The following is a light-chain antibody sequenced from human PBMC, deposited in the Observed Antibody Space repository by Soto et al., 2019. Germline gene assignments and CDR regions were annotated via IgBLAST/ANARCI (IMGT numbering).Light chain of an antibody. CDR2: KAS. V-gene: IGKV1-5*03. CDR3: QQYDRFPYT. Sequence: DIQMTQSPSTLSASVGDTVTITCRASQSISNWLAWYQQKPGQAPKLLFHKASTLESGVPSRFSGSGSGTEFTLTISTLQPDDFATFYCQQYDRFPYTFGQGTKLEIK. CDR1: QSISNW. J-gene: IGKJ2*01.